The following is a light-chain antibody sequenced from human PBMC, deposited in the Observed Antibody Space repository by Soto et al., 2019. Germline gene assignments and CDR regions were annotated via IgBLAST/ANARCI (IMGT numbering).Light chain of an antibody. CDR3: QQYNSYWT. V-gene: IGKV1-5*01. J-gene: IGKJ1*01. Sequence: DIPMTQSPSTLSASAGDRVTITWRASQSTSSWLAWYQQKPGKAPKLLIYDASSLESGVPSRFSGSGSGTEFTLTISSLQPDDFATYYCQQYNSYWTFGQGTKVDIK. CDR1: QSTSSW. CDR2: DAS.